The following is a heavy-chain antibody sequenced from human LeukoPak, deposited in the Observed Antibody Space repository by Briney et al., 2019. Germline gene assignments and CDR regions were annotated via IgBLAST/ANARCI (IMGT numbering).Heavy chain of an antibody. CDR1: GFTFSNYG. Sequence: PGGSLRLSCAASGFTFSNYGMHWVRQTPGKGLEWVAVIWSDGSNKYYADSVKGRFTISRDNSKNTLYLQMNSLRAEDTAVYYCARGSGSFSGGFDYWGQGTLVTVSS. CDR3: ARGSGSFSGGFDY. J-gene: IGHJ4*02. D-gene: IGHD1-26*01. V-gene: IGHV3-33*01. CDR2: IWSDGSNK.